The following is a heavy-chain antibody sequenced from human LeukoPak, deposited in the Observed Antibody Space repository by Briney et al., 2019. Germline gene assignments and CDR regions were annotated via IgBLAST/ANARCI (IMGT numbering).Heavy chain of an antibody. J-gene: IGHJ4*02. CDR3: AKDAMYSSSWFDY. V-gene: IGHV3-23*01. D-gene: IGHD6-13*01. CDR1: GFTFSSYA. Sequence: GGALRLSCAAPGFTFSSYAMSWVRQAPGKGLEWVSTISGSGGSTYYADSVKGRFTISRDNSKNTLYLQMNSLRAEDTAVYYCAKDAMYSSSWFDYWGQGTLVTVSS. CDR2: ISGSGGST.